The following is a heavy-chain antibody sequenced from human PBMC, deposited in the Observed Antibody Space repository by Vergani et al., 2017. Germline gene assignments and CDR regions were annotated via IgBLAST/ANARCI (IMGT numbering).Heavy chain of an antibody. CDR2: INPSGGST. D-gene: IGHD2-15*01. V-gene: IGHV1-46*01. CDR1: GYTFTSYY. J-gene: IGHJ4*02. CDR3: ARVSSRRGPPGY. Sequence: QVQLVQSGAEVKKPGASVKVSCKASGYTFTSYYMHWVRQAPGQGLEWMGIINPSGGSTSYAQKFQGRVTMNRDTSTSTVYMELSSLRSEDTAVYYCARVSSRRGPPGYWGQGTLVTVSS.